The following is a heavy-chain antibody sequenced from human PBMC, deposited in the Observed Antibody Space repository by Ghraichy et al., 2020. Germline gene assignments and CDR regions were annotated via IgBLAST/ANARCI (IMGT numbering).Heavy chain of an antibody. J-gene: IGHJ4*02. D-gene: IGHD5-18*01. CDR2: ISGSGGST. Sequence: GGSLRLSCAASGFTFSSYAMSWVRQAPGKGLEWVSAISGSGGSTYYADSVKGRFTISRDNSKNTLYLQMNSLRAEDTAAYYCAKSTKEYSYGYGFDYWGQGTLVTVSS. CDR1: GFTFSSYA. CDR3: AKSTKEYSYGYGFDY. V-gene: IGHV3-23*01.